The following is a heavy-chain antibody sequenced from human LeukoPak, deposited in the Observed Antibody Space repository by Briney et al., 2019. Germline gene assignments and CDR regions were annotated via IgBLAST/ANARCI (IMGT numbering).Heavy chain of an antibody. V-gene: IGHV1-3*01. CDR3: AREADHYGDYYFDY. CDR1: GYTFTSYA. J-gene: IGHJ4*02. D-gene: IGHD4-17*01. CDR2: INAGNGNT. Sequence: GASVKVSCKASGYTFTSYAMHWVRQAPGQRLEWMGWINAGNGNTKYSQKFQGRVTITRDTSASTAYMELSSLRSEDTAVYYCAREADHYGDYYFDYWGQGTLVTVSS.